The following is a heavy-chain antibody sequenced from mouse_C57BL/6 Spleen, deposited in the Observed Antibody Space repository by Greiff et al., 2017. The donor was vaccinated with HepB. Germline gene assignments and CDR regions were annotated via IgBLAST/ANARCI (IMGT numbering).Heavy chain of an antibody. V-gene: IGHV5-17*01. Sequence: DVMLVESGGGLVKPGGSLKLSCAASGFTFSDYGMHWVRQAPEKGLEWVAYISSGSSTIYYADTVKGRFTISRDNAKNTLFLQMTSLRSEDTAMYYCAREGYYYGSSHYYAMDYWGQGTSVTVSS. CDR2: ISSGSSTI. D-gene: IGHD1-1*01. CDR3: AREGYYYGSSHYYAMDY. J-gene: IGHJ4*01. CDR1: GFTFSDYG.